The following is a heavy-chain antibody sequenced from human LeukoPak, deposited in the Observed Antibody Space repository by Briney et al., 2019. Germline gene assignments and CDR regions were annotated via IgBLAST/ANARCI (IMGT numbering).Heavy chain of an antibody. CDR3: ASLWELHY. V-gene: IGHV3-48*03. CDR1: GFTYSTFE. CDR2: INSGGDTI. D-gene: IGHD1-26*01. J-gene: IGHJ4*02. Sequence: GGSLRLSCAASGFTYSTFEMNWVRQAPGKGLEWISYINSGGDTIYYADSVKGRFTVSRDNAKNSLYLQMNSLRAEDTAVYYCASLWELHYWGQGTLVTVSS.